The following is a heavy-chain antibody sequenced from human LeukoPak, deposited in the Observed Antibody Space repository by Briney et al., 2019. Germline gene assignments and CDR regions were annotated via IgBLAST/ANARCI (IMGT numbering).Heavy chain of an antibody. CDR1: GGSFSGYY. V-gene: IGHV4-34*01. CDR3: ARRPDGFDF. J-gene: IGHJ3*01. CDR2: INHSGST. Sequence: SETLSLTCAVYGGSFSGYYWSWIRQPPGKGLEWTGEINHSGSTNYNPSLKSRVTISVDTSKNQFSLKLSSVTAADTAVYYCARRPDGFDFWGQGTMVTVSS.